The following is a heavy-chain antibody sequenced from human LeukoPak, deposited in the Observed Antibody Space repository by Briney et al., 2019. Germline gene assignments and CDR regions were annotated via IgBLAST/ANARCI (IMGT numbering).Heavy chain of an antibody. D-gene: IGHD3-16*01. CDR1: GYTFTSYG. CDR3: ARDIKRSRARWENLGIDP. CDR2: IGTYNGNT. V-gene: IGHV1-18*01. J-gene: IGHJ5*02. Sequence: GASVKVSCKASGYTFTSYGISWVRQAPGQGLEWMGWIGTYNGNTNYAPKLQGRVTMTADASTSTTYMELRSLRSDDTAVYYCARDIKRSRARWENLGIDPWGQGTLVTVSS.